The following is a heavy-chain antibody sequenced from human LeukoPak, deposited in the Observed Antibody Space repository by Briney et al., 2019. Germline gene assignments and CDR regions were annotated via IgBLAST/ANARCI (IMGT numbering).Heavy chain of an antibody. V-gene: IGHV3-74*03. J-gene: IGHJ3*02. CDR1: GFTFSSYW. CDR2: INTDGSST. D-gene: IGHD4-17*01. Sequence: AGGSLRLSCAAFGFTFSSYWMHWVRHAPGKGLVWVSRINTDGSSTKYADSMKGRFTVSRDNAKNTLYLEMSGVTAEDTAVYYCARDPEYGDFHDAFDIWGQGTMVTVSS. CDR3: ARDPEYGDFHDAFDI.